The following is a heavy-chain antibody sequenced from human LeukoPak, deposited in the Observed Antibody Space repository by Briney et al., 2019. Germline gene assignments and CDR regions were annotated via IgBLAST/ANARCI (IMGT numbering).Heavy chain of an antibody. CDR2: ISWNSGSI. CDR3: AKDSTVREYQLLSGYDY. D-gene: IGHD2-2*01. V-gene: IGHV3-9*01. Sequence: GRFLRLSCAASGFTFDDYAMHWVRQAPGKGLEWVSGISWNSGSIGYADSVKGRFTISRDNAKNSLYLQMNSLRAEDTALYYCAKDSTVREYQLLSGYDYWGQGTLVTVSS. J-gene: IGHJ4*02. CDR1: GFTFDDYA.